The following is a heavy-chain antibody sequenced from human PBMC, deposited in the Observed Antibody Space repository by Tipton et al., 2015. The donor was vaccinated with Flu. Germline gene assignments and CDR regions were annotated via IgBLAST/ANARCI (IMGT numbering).Heavy chain of an antibody. CDR1: GGSFSGFY. V-gene: IGHV4-34*01. D-gene: IGHD7-27*01. Sequence: TLSLTCAVYGGSFSGFYWSWIRQPPGRGLEWVGEINHSGTTNYNPSLTGRLTVSADTSKRQSSLRLTSVTAADTAIYYCAIKVANWGIWEPLDYWGHGTLVTVS. CDR2: INHSGTT. CDR3: AIKVANWGIWEPLDY. J-gene: IGHJ4*01.